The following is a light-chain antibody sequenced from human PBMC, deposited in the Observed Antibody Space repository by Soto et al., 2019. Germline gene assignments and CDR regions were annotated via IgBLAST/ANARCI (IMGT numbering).Light chain of an antibody. CDR3: QQYLTWQWT. CDR1: QSVSDY. Sequence: EIVMTQSPATLSVSPGERATLSCRASQSVSDYLVWYQQKPGQAPRLLISGASIRATGIPARFSGHGSGREFTLTISSLQSEDFAVYYCQQYLTWQWTLGQGNKVEI. V-gene: IGKV3-15*01. CDR2: GAS. J-gene: IGKJ1*01.